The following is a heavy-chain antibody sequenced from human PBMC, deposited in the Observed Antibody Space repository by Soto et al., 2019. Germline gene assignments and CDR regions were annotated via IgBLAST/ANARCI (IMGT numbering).Heavy chain of an antibody. V-gene: IGHV3-23*01. D-gene: IGHD3-10*01. CDR2: ISGSGGST. CDR1: GFTFSSYA. Sequence: EVQLLESGGGLVQPGGSLRLSCAASGFTFSSYAMSWVRQAPGKGLEWVSAISGSGGSTYYADSVKGRFTISRDNSKNPLYLQMNSLRAEDTAVYYCAKARVVRGGGLDYWGQGTLVTVSS. CDR3: AKARVVRGGGLDY. J-gene: IGHJ4*02.